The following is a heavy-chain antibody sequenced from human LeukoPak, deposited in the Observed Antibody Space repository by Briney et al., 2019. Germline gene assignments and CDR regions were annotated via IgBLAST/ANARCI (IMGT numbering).Heavy chain of an antibody. CDR1: GFTFSSYS. V-gene: IGHV3-30*02. J-gene: IGHJ4*02. CDR3: AKPHFDY. CDR2: TRFDGKNK. Sequence: PGGSLRLSCAASGFTFSSYSMNWVRQAPGKGLEWVSFTRFDGKNKYYADSVKGRFTISRDNSKNMLYLQMNSLGAEDTAVYYCAKPHFDYWGQGTLVTVSS.